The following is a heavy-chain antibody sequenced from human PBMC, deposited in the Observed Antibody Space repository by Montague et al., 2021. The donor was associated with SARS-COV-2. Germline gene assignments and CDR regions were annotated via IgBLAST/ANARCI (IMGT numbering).Heavy chain of an antibody. J-gene: IGHJ6*02. V-gene: IGHV4-59*01. Sequence: SETLYLTCTVSGGSISNYYWGWIRQPPGRGLEWIGYIYYSGSTDYSPSLKSRVTISLDTSKNQFSLKVTSVTAADTAVYYCARGGGYYNYGLDVWGPGTTVTVSS. D-gene: IGHD3-22*01. CDR3: ARGGGYYNYGLDV. CDR2: IYYSGST. CDR1: GGSISNYY.